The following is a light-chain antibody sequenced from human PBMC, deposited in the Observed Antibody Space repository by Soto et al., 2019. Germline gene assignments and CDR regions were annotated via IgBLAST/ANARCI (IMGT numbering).Light chain of an antibody. V-gene: IGLV4-69*01. CDR3: QTWGTGIQV. J-gene: IGLJ2*01. Sequence: QAVVTQSPSASASLXXXVKLTCTXXXXHSSYAIAWHQQQPEKGPRYLMKLNSDGSHSKGDGIPDRFSGSSSGAERYLTISSLQSEDEADYYCQTWGTGIQVFGGGTKLTVL. CDR1: XXHSSYA. CDR2: LNSDGSH.